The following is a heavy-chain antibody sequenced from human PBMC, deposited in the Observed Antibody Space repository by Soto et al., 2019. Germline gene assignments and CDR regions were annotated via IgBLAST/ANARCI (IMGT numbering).Heavy chain of an antibody. CDR2: IYSGGST. D-gene: IGHD6-13*01. CDR3: AREGVYSSPFFDY. V-gene: IGHV3-66*01. Sequence: EVQLVESGGGLVQPGGSLRLSCAASGFTVSSNYMSWVRQAPGKGLEWVSVIYSGGSTYYADSVKGRFTISRDNSKNTLYLQINSLRAEDTAVYYCAREGVYSSPFFDYWGQGTLVTVSS. J-gene: IGHJ4*02. CDR1: GFTVSSNY.